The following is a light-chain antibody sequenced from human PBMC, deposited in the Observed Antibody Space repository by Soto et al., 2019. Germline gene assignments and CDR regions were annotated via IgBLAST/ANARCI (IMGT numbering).Light chain of an antibody. CDR2: GAS. Sequence: EIVLTQSPATLSLSPGERATLSCRASQSISSYLAWYQQKPGQAPRLLIYGASSRATGIPDRFSGSGSGTDFTLTISRLEPEDFAVYYCQQYGSSPHTFGGGTKVDTK. CDR1: QSISSY. V-gene: IGKV3-20*01. CDR3: QQYGSSPHT. J-gene: IGKJ4*01.